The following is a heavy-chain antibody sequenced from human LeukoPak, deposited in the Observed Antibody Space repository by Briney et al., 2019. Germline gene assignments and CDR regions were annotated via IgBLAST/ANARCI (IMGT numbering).Heavy chain of an antibody. Sequence: SETLSLTCTVSDYSISSGYYWGWIRQPPGKGLEWIGSIYHSGTTYYNPSLKSRVTISVDTSKNQFSLKLSSVTAADTAVYSCARHCCSRGSSYTGMAYWGQGTLVTVSS. CDR3: ARHCCSRGSSYTGMAY. J-gene: IGHJ4*02. CDR2: IYHSGTT. D-gene: IGHD2-2*02. CDR1: DYSISSGYY. V-gene: IGHV4-38-2*02.